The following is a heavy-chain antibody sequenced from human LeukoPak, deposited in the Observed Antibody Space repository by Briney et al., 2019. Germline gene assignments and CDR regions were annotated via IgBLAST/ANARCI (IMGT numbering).Heavy chain of an antibody. CDR1: GGSLSGYY. D-gene: IGHD6-13*01. J-gene: IGHJ4*02. CDR2: INHSGST. Sequence: SETLSLTCAGYGGSLSGYYWSWIRQPPGKGLEWIGEINHSGSTNYNPSLKSRVTISVDTSKNQFSLKLSSVTAADTAVYYCAAGYSSSWLDYGGQGTLVTVSA. V-gene: IGHV4-34*01. CDR3: AAGYSSSWLDY.